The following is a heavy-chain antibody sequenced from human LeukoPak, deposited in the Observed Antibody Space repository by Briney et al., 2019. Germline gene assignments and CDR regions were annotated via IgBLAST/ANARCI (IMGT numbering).Heavy chain of an antibody. Sequence: ASVKVSCKASGGTFSSYAISWVRQAPGQGLEWMGGIIPIFGTANYAQKFQGRVTITADKSTSTAYMELSSLRSEDTAVYYCARDDYGAPGDYWGQGTLVTVSS. J-gene: IGHJ4*02. CDR1: GGTFSSYA. CDR2: IIPIFGTA. CDR3: ARDDYGAPGDY. D-gene: IGHD4-17*01. V-gene: IGHV1-69*06.